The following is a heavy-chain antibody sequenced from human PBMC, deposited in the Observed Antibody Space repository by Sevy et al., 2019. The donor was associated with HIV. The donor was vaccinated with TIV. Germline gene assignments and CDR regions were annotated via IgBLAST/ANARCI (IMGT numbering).Heavy chain of an antibody. CDR3: AKWDADRRWYFDY. V-gene: IGHV3-21*01. CDR2: ISGSSDYV. J-gene: IGHJ4*02. CDR1: GFTFSSYN. Sequence: GGSLRLSCAASGFTFSSYNMNWVRQAPGKGLEWVSSISGSSDYVFYADSVKGRFTISRDNDKNSLYFQMNSVRAEDTVVYYCAKWDADRRWYFDYWGQGTLVTVSS. D-gene: IGHD1-26*01.